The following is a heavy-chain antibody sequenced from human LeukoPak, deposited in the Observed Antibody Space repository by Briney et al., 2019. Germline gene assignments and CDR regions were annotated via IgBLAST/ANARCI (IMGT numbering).Heavy chain of an antibody. CDR2: IYHSGST. J-gene: IGHJ3*02. CDR3: ARQRTVSTTRGFDI. CDR1: GDSIKNGAYT. D-gene: IGHD5/OR15-5a*01. Sequence: SQTLSLTCAVSGDSIKNGAYTWRWIRQPPGKGLEWLGDIYHSGSTNYNPSLKSRVTLSVDMSKNQFSLNLSSVTAANTAVYWCARQRTVSTTRGFDIWGQGTMVTVSS. V-gene: IGHV4-30-2*01.